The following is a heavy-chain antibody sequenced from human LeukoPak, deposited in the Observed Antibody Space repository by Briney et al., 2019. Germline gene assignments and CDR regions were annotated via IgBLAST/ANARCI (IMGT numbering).Heavy chain of an antibody. V-gene: IGHV3-23*01. J-gene: IGHJ4*02. CDR3: ATYDLWTTYYTFQY. Sequence: QAGGSLRLSCAASGFIFNNYAMSWVRQAPGKGLEWVSSISTTGSTTYYADPVRGRFTISRDNSQNTLSLQMDSLTAADTAVYSCATYDLWTTYYTFQYWGQGTLVSVSS. CDR2: ISTTGSTT. D-gene: IGHD3-3*01. CDR1: GFIFNNYA.